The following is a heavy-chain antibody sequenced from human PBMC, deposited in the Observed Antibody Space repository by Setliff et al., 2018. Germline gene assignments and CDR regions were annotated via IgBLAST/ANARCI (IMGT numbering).Heavy chain of an antibody. CDR3: ARGRNIAARLFDS. CDR2: RHDNGER. CDR1: PSSISRHY. Sequence: PSETLSLTCTVSPSSISRHYWSWFRQAPGKGLEWIGYRHDNGERDYNPSLGSRVTISVDTSKNQFSLKLSSVTAADTAVYYCARGRNIAARLFDSWGQGTLVTVSS. V-gene: IGHV4-59*11. D-gene: IGHD6-6*01. J-gene: IGHJ4*02.